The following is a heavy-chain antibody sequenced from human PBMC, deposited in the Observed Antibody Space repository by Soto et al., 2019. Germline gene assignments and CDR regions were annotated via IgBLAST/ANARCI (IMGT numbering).Heavy chain of an antibody. CDR1: GYSISSGYY. J-gene: IGHJ6*02. CDR2: IYHSGST. Sequence: PSETLSLTCAVSGYSISSGYYWGWIRQPPGKGLEWIGSIYHSGSTYYNPSLKSRVTISVDTSKNQFSLKLSSVTAADTAVYYCASALGSSSSYYYYGMDVWGQGTTVTVSS. CDR3: ASALGSSSSYYYYGMDV. D-gene: IGHD6-6*01. V-gene: IGHV4-38-2*01.